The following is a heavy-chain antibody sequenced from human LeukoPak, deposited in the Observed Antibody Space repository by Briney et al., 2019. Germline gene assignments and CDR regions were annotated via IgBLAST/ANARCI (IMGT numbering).Heavy chain of an antibody. Sequence: PSETLSLTCTVSGGSISGSSYYWGWIRQPPGKGLEWIGSIYYSGSTYYNPSLKSRVTISVDTSKNQFSLKLSSVTAADTAVYYCARQICSSTSCYPYYFDYWGQGTLVTVSS. D-gene: IGHD2-2*01. CDR1: GGSISGSSYY. V-gene: IGHV4-39*01. J-gene: IGHJ4*02. CDR3: ARQICSSTSCYPYYFDY. CDR2: IYYSGST.